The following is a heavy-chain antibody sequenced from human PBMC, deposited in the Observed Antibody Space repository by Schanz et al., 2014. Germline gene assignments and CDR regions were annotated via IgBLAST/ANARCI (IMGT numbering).Heavy chain of an antibody. V-gene: IGHV3-66*01. CDR1: GFSVGNKY. CDR3: AKDAENTAMITDYFDY. CDR2: IYIGGNT. D-gene: IGHD5-18*01. J-gene: IGHJ4*02. Sequence: EVQLVESGGGLVQPGGSLRLSCAASGFSVGNKYMNWVRQAPGKGLEWVSFIYIGGNTYYADSVKGRFTISRDNSKNTVYIQMNSLRAEDTAVYYCAKDAENTAMITDYFDYWGQGTLVIGSS.